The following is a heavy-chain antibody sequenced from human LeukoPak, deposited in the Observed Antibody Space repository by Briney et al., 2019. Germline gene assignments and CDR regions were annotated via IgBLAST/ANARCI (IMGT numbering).Heavy chain of an antibody. CDR2: MNPNSGNT. D-gene: IGHD3-3*01. CDR1: GGTFSSYD. Sequence: ASVKVSCKASGGTFSSYDINWVRQATGQGLEWMGWMNPNSGNTGYAQKFQGRVTIPRNTSISKAYIELSSLRAEDTAVYYCARGGRRITIFGVAAMAYYFDYWGQGTLVTVSS. V-gene: IGHV1-8*03. J-gene: IGHJ4*02. CDR3: ARGGRRITIFGVAAMAYYFDY.